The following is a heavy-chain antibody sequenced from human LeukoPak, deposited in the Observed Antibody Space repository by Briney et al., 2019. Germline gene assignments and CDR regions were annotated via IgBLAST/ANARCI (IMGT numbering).Heavy chain of an antibody. CDR1: GGTFSSYA. CDR3: ARGRAECSSTSCYGGDWFDP. Sequence: SVKVSCKASGGTFSSYAISWVRQAPGQGLEWMGGIIPIFGTANYAQKFQGRVTITADESTSTAYMELSSLRSEDTAVYYCARGRAECSSTSCYGGDWFDPWGQGTLVTVSS. D-gene: IGHD2-2*01. V-gene: IGHV1-69*13. CDR2: IIPIFGTA. J-gene: IGHJ5*02.